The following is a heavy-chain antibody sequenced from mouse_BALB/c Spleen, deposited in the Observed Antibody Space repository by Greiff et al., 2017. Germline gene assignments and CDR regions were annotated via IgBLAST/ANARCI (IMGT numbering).Heavy chain of an antibody. Sequence: EVQLQQSGAELMKPGASVKISCKASGYTFTDYNMHWVKQSHGKSLEWIGYIYPYNGGTGYNQKFKSKATLTVDNSSSTAYMELRSLTSEDSAVYYCAREGAPEYYYAMDYWGQGTSVTVSS. V-gene: IGHV1S29*02. CDR3: AREGAPEYYYAMDY. D-gene: IGHD3-3*01. CDR2: IYPYNGGT. J-gene: IGHJ4*01. CDR1: GYTFTDYN.